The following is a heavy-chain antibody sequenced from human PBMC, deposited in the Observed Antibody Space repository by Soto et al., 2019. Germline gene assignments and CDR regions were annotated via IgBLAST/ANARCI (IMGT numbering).Heavy chain of an antibody. CDR2: ISSSSSYI. Sequence: PGGSLRLSCAASGFTFSSYSMNWVRQAPGKGLEWVSSISSSSSYIYYADSVKGRFTISRDNAKNSLYLQMNSLRAEDTAVYYCARDLAWYSCGWQYYYGMDVWGQGSTVTVSS. V-gene: IGHV3-21*01. CDR1: GFTFSSYS. CDR3: ARDLAWYSCGWQYYYGMDV. D-gene: IGHD6-19*01. J-gene: IGHJ6*02.